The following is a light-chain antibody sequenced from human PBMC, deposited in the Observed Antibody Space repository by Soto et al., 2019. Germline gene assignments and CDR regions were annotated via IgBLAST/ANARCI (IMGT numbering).Light chain of an antibody. CDR3: CSYAGSFTFV. CDR1: SSDVGGYVY. V-gene: IGLV2-11*01. CDR2: DVS. Sequence: QSALTQPRSVSGSPGQSVTISCTGTSSDVGGYVYVSWYQQHSGKAPKLMIYDVSKRPSGVPDRFSGSKSGNTASLTISGLQADDEADYYCCSYAGSFTFVFGTGTKLTVL. J-gene: IGLJ1*01.